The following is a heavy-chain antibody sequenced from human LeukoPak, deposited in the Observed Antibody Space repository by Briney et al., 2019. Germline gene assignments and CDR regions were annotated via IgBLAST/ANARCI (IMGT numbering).Heavy chain of an antibody. Sequence: PSETLSLTCTVSGGSISSYYWSWIRQPPGKGLEWIGYIYYSGSTNYNPSLKSRVTISVDTSKNQFSLKLSSVTAADTAVYYCASIVGLYYFDYWGQGTLVTVSS. D-gene: IGHD1-26*01. V-gene: IGHV4-59*01. CDR1: GGSISSYY. CDR2: IYYSGST. J-gene: IGHJ4*02. CDR3: ASIVGLYYFDY.